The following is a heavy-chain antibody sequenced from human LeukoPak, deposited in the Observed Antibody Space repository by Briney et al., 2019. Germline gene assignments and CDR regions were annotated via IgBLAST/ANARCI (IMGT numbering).Heavy chain of an antibody. J-gene: IGHJ5*02. CDR1: GYTFTSYD. CDR3: ARGGHNSGWYPHYWFDP. CDR2: INPNSGGT. Sequence: GASVKVSCKASGYTFTSYDINWVRQAPGQGLEWMGWINPNSGGTNYAQKFQGRVTMTRDTSISTAYMELSRLRFDDTAVYYCARGGHNSGWYPHYWFDPWGQGTLVTVSS. D-gene: IGHD6-19*01. V-gene: IGHV1-2*02.